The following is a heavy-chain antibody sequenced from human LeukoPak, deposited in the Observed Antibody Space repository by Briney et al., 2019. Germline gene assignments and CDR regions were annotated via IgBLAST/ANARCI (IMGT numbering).Heavy chain of an antibody. V-gene: IGHV3-48*04. J-gene: IGHJ4*01. D-gene: IGHD3-3*01. CDR1: GFTFSTST. Sequence: GGSLRLSCAASGFTFSTSTLAWVRQASGKGLEWISYISSSSSTIDYADSVKGRFTISRDNAKNSLYLQMNGLRAEDTAVYYCARLFFGSSHYFDYWDQGTLVTVSS. CDR3: ARLFFGSSHYFDY. CDR2: ISSSSSTI.